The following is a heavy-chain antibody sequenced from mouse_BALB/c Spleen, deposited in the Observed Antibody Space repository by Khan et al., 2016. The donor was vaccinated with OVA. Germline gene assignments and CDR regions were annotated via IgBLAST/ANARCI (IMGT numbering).Heavy chain of an antibody. J-gene: IGHJ2*01. CDR1: GYTFSTYW. CDR3: ARDRIDY. V-gene: IGHV1-7*01. CDR2: INPSSGYT. Sequence: VQLQQSGAELAKPGASVKMSCKASGYTFSTYWIHWVKQRPGQGLEWIGYINPSSGYTYYNQRFNDKATLTADKSSSTAYMQLRSLTSEDSAVYYCARDRIDYWGQGTTLTVSS.